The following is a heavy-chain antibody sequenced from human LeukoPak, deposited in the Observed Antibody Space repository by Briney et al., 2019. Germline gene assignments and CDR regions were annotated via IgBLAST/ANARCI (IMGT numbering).Heavy chain of an antibody. CDR2: IYSGGST. CDR1: GFTVSSNY. D-gene: IGHD5-18*01. V-gene: IGHV3-53*01. Sequence: GGSLRLSCAASGFTVSSNYMSWVRQAPGKGLEWVSVIYSGGSTYYADSVKGRFTISRDNSKNTLYLQMNSLRAEDTAVYYCARDTALLDYFDYWGQGTLVTVSS. CDR3: ARDTALLDYFDY. J-gene: IGHJ4*02.